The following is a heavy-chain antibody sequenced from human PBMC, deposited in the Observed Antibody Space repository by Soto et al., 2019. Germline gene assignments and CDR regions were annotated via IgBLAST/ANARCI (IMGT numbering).Heavy chain of an antibody. CDR2: IYYSGST. Sequence: PSETLSLTCTVSGGSISRYYWSWIRQPPGKGLEWIGYIYYSGSTNYNPSLKSRVTISVDTSKNQFSLKLSSVTAADTAVYYCARLTPRVPTIYYYYCYYLDFWGKGTTVTVSS. CDR1: GGSISRYY. D-gene: IGHD1-26*01. V-gene: IGHV4-59*08. CDR3: ARLTPRVPTIYYYYCYYLDF. J-gene: IGHJ6*03.